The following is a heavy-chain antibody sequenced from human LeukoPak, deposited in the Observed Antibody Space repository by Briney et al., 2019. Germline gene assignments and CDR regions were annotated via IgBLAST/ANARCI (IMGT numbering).Heavy chain of an antibody. CDR2: IYYSGST. CDR1: GGSISSGGYY. Sequence: SETLSLTCAVSGGSISSGGYYWSWIRQHPGKGLEWIGYIYYSGSTYYNPSLKSRVTISVDTSKNQFSLKLSSVTAADTAVYYCARDFYGDGYNSWGQGTLVTVSS. CDR3: ARDFYGDGYNS. J-gene: IGHJ5*02. V-gene: IGHV4-31*11. D-gene: IGHD5-24*01.